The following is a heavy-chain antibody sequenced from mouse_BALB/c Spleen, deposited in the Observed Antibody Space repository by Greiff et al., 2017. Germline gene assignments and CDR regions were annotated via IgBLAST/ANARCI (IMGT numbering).Heavy chain of an antibody. J-gene: IGHJ2*01. V-gene: IGHV1-66*01. Sequence: VKLMESGPELVKPGASVKISCKASGYSFTSYYIHWVKQRPGQGLEWIGWIFPGSGNTKYNEKFKGKATLTADTSSSTAYMQLSSLTSEDSAVYFCATMIDYWGQGTTLTVSS. CDR2: IFPGSGNT. CDR3: ATMIDY. CDR1: GYSFTSYY. D-gene: IGHD2-3*01.